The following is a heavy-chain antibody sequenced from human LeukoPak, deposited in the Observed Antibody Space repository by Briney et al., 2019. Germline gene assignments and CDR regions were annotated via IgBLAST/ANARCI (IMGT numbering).Heavy chain of an antibody. V-gene: IGHV3-7*01. J-gene: IGHJ4*02. CDR2: IKQDGSEK. CDR3: ARESDDFWSGYYPMIDY. D-gene: IGHD3-3*01. CDR1: GFTFSSYW. Sequence: PGGSLRLSCAASGFTFSSYWMSWVRQAPGKGLEWVANIKQDGSEKYYVDSVKGRFAISRDNAKNSLYLRMNSLRAEDTAVYYCARESDDFWSGYYPMIDYWGQGTLVTVSS.